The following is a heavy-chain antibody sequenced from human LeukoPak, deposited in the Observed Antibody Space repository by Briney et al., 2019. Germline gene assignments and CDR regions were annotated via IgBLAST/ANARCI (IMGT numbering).Heavy chain of an antibody. J-gene: IGHJ4*02. D-gene: IGHD3-22*01. CDR1: GFTFSSYS. Sequence: GGSLRLSCAASGFTFSSYSMNWVRQAPGKGLEWVSSISSSSSYIYYADSVKGRFTISRDNAKNSLYLQMNSLRAEDTAVYYCARGRDSSGYYFDYWGQGTLVTVSS. CDR3: ARGRDSSGYYFDY. CDR2: ISSSSSYI. V-gene: IGHV3-21*01.